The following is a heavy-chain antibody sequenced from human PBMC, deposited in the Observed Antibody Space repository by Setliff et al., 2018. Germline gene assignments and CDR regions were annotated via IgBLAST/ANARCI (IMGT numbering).Heavy chain of an antibody. Sequence: SETLSLTCTVSGDTLSVYYWSRVRQSPGQGLEWIGYIYTGGSTTYNPSLKSRVTLSLDTSKNHLSLNLTSVTAADTAVYYCARDVWGAGTGWFDPWGLGILVTVSS. D-gene: IGHD1-1*01. J-gene: IGHJ5*02. V-gene: IGHV4-4*08. CDR2: IYTGGST. CDR1: GDTLSVYY. CDR3: ARDVWGAGTGWFDP.